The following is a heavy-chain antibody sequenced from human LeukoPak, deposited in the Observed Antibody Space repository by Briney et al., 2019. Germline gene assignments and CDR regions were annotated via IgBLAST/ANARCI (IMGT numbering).Heavy chain of an antibody. D-gene: IGHD1-26*01. Sequence: PGGSLRLSCAASGFTFSTYAMHWVRQAPGKGLEYVSAISSNGGSTYYANSVKGRFTIFRDNSKNTVYLQMGSLRAEDMAVYYCARHAAGGGSYPYYYYMDVWGKGTTVTISS. V-gene: IGHV3-64*01. CDR1: GFTFSTYA. J-gene: IGHJ6*03. CDR2: ISSNGGST. CDR3: ARHAAGGGSYPYYYYMDV.